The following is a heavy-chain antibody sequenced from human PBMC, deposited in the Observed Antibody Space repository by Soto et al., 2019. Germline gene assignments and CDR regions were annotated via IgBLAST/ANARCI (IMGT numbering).Heavy chain of an antibody. J-gene: IGHJ4*02. Sequence: GGSLRLSCAASGFTFSSYGMHWVCQAPGKGLEWVAVISYDGSNKYYADSVKGRFTISRDNSKNTLYLQMNSLRAEDTAVYYCAKALGITFGGVIAPGLYWGQGTLVTVSS. CDR2: ISYDGSNK. CDR1: GFTFSSYG. V-gene: IGHV3-30*18. CDR3: AKALGITFGGVIAPGLY. D-gene: IGHD3-16*02.